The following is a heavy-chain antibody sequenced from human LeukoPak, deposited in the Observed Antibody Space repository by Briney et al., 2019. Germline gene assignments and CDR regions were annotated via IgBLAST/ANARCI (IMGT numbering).Heavy chain of an antibody. CDR3: ARDQVTGGYYGSGSYSLDY. V-gene: IGHV1-18*01. CDR2: ISAYNGNT. Sequence: ASVKVSCKASGYTFTSYGISWVRQAPGQGLEWMGWISAYNGNTNYAQKLQGRVTMTTDTSTSTAYMELRSLRSDGTAVYYCARDQVTGGYYGSGSYSLDYWGQGTLVTVSS. D-gene: IGHD3-10*01. CDR1: GYTFTSYG. J-gene: IGHJ4*02.